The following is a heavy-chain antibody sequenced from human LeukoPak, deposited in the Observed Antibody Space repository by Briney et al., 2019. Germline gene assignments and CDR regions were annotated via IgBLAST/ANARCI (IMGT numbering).Heavy chain of an antibody. V-gene: IGHV4-59*01. D-gene: IGHD1-26*01. CDR3: AKDGGWELPFDY. Sequence: SETLSLTCTVSDDPISDYYRGWIRQPPGKGLEWIGYFHNSGTSTYNPSLKSRVTISADTSKNQFSLKLNSLTTGDTAVYYCAKDGGWELPFDYWGQGTLVTVSS. J-gene: IGHJ4*02. CDR1: DDPISDYY. CDR2: FHNSGTS.